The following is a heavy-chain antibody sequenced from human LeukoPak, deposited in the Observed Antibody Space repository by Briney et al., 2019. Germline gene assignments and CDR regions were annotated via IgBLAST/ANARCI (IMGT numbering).Heavy chain of an antibody. CDR2: INYKGGPT. CDR3: ARVGPATAFDY. V-gene: IGHV3-64*02. CDR1: GFTLNSFS. J-gene: IGHJ4*02. Sequence: GGSLRLSCAASGFTLNSFSMHWVRQSSGRGLEYVSAINYKGGPTYYADSVKGRFTISRDNSKNTLYLQMASLRDEDMGVYYCARVGPATAFDYWGQGTQVTVSS.